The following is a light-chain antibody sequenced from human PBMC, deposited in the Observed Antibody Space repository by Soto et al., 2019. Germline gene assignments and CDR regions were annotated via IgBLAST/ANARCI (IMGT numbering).Light chain of an antibody. V-gene: IGKV1-5*03. J-gene: IGKJ5*01. CDR1: QNINSW. CDR2: KAS. CDR3: QQYNSYSAIT. Sequence: DIQMTQSPSTLSASVGDRVTITCRASQNINSWLAWYQQKPGKAPKLLIYKASSLQSGVPSRFSGTGSGTEFTLTISSLQPDDFATYYCQQYNSYSAITFGQGTRLEIK.